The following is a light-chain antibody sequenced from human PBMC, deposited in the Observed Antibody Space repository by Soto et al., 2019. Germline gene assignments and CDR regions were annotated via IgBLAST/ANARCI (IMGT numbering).Light chain of an antibody. CDR2: DAS. CDR3: QQRSNWPPLT. V-gene: IGKV3-11*01. J-gene: IGKJ4*01. CDR1: QSVSSY. Sequence: EIVLTQSPATLSLSPGERATLSCRASQSVSSYLAWYHQKPGQAPRLLIYDASNRATGIPARFSGSGSGTEFTPITSSLEPEDVAVYYCQQRSNWPPLTFGGGTKVEIK.